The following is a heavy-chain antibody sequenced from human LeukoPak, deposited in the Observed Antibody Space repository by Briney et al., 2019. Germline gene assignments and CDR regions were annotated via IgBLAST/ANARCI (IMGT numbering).Heavy chain of an antibody. D-gene: IGHD6-19*01. CDR1: GGSISSYY. J-gene: IGHJ6*03. V-gene: IGHV4-59*01. CDR2: IYYSGST. CDR3: ARGASGLNYMDV. Sequence: SETLSLTCTVSGGSISSYYWSWIRQPPGKGLEWIGYIYYSGSTNYNPSLKSRVTISVDTSKNQFSLKPSSVTAADTAVYYCARGASGLNYMDVWGKGTTVTVSS.